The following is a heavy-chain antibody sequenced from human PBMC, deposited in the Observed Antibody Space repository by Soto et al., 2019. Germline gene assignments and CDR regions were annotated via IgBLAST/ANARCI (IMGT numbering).Heavy chain of an antibody. D-gene: IGHD3-10*01. V-gene: IGHV3-23*01. Sequence: PGGSLRLSCTASGFTFDNYAMSWVRQAPGKGLEWVSSISGSGANTYYADSVKGRFTIPRDNSKTTLYLQMNSLSAEDTALHFCVRGGSGSPNYGYYFDYWGQGALVTVSS. CDR1: GFTFDNYA. CDR3: VRGGSGSPNYGYYFDY. J-gene: IGHJ4*02. CDR2: ISGSGANT.